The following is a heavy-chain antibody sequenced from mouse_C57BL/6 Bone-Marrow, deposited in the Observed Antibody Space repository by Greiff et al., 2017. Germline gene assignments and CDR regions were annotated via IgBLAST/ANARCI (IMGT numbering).Heavy chain of an antibody. Sequence: EVQLQQSGPELVKPGASVKISCKASGYTFTDYYMNWVKQSHGKSLEWIGDINPNNGGTSYNQKFKGKATLTVEKSSSTAYMELRSLTSEDSAVYYCARCGYDAMDYWGQGTSVTVSS. J-gene: IGHJ4*01. CDR1: GYTFTDYY. CDR2: INPNNGGT. CDR3: ARCGYDAMDY. V-gene: IGHV1-26*01.